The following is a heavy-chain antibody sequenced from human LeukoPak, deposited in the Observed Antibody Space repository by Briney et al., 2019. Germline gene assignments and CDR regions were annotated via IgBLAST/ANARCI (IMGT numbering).Heavy chain of an antibody. J-gene: IGHJ3*02. CDR1: GGTFSSYA. V-gene: IGHV1-69*06. Sequence: SVKVSCKASGGTFSSYAISWVRQAPGQGLEWMGGIIPIFGTANYAQKFQGRVTITADKSTSTAYMELSSLRSEDTAVYYCASRGGEPAAMPNDAFDMWGQGTMVTVSS. CDR3: ASRGGEPAAMPNDAFDM. CDR2: IIPIFGTA. D-gene: IGHD2-2*01.